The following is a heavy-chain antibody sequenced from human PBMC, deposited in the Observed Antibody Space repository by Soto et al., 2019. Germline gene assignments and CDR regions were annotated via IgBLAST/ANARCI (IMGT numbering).Heavy chain of an antibody. V-gene: IGHV4-39*07. Sequence: SETLSLTCTVSGGSITGSSISSTTYYWGWMRQPPGKGLEWIASFFIGGNTYYNPSLKSRVTISVDTSKNHFSLNLSSVTAADTAVYYCARHSGNNRFDPWGQGTLVTVSS. D-gene: IGHD1-1*01. CDR1: GGSITGSSISSTTYY. J-gene: IGHJ5*02. CDR3: ARHSGNNRFDP. CDR2: FFIGGNT.